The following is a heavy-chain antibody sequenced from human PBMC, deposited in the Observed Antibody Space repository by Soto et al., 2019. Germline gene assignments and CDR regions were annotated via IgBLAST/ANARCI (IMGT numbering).Heavy chain of an antibody. D-gene: IGHD6-13*01. CDR1: GFTFSSYW. V-gene: IGHV3-7*05. CDR2: IKQDGSEK. J-gene: IGHJ6*02. CDR3: ARDEYSSSWYGGIGYYYGMDV. Sequence: EVQLVESGGGLVQPGGSLRLSCAASGFTFSSYWMSWVRQAPGKGLEWVANIKQDGSEKYYVDSVKGRFTISRDNAKNSLYLKMNSLRAEDTAVYYCARDEYSSSWYGGIGYYYGMDVWGQGTTVTVSS.